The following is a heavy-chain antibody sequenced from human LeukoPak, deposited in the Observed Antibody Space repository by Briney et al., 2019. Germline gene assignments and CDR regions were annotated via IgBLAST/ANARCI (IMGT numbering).Heavy chain of an antibody. V-gene: IGHV3-74*01. CDR2: ISGDGSDT. CDR1: GFTFNNYW. Sequence: GGSLRLSCAASGFTFNNYWMQWVRQAPGKGLVWVSIISGDGSDTTYADSVKGRFTISRDNAKNTLYLQMTSLRAEDTAVYYCAGDRGWRQIDYWGQGTLVAVSS. CDR3: AGDRGWRQIDY. J-gene: IGHJ4*02. D-gene: IGHD5-24*01.